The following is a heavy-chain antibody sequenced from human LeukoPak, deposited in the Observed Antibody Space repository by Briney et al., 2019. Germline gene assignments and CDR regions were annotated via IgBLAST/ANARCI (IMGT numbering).Heavy chain of an antibody. CDR3: ASGDRVTMLRGGNIGYFDY. V-gene: IGHV1-2*02. Sequence: ASVKVSCKASGYTFSGYYMHWVRKAPGQGLEWMGWINPNSGGTDYAQKFQGRVTMTRDTSISTAYMELSRLRSDDTAVYYCASGDRVTMLRGGNIGYFDYWGQGTLVTVSS. D-gene: IGHD3-10*01. J-gene: IGHJ4*02. CDR1: GYTFSGYY. CDR2: INPNSGGT.